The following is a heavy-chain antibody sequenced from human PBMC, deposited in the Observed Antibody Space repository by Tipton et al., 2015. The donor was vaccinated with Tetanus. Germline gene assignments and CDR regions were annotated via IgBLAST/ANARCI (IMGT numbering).Heavy chain of an antibody. Sequence: QVQLVQSGAEVRKPGASVKVSCKASGYTFTAFYLQWVRQAPGQGLEWMGGIVPMLDITNYAQNFQGRLTISADASTRTAYVELNSLTSDDTAVYYCAVRTEGHSSEYWFDRWGQGTLVTVSS. CDR1: GYTFTAFY. J-gene: IGHJ5*02. V-gene: IGHV1-69*10. CDR2: IVPMLDIT. D-gene: IGHD3-3*02. CDR3: AVRTEGHSSEYWFDR.